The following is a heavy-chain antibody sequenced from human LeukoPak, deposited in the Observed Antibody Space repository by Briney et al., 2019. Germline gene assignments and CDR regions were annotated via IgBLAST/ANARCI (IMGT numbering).Heavy chain of an antibody. Sequence: GGSPRLSCAASGFTFSSYSMNWVRQAPGKGLEWVSSISSSSSYIYYADSVKGRFTISRDNAKNSLYLQMNSLRAEDTAVYYCARDQAYYYDSSGYDIFDYWGQGALVTVSS. CDR2: ISSSSSYI. J-gene: IGHJ4*02. V-gene: IGHV3-21*01. CDR3: ARDQAYYYDSSGYDIFDY. CDR1: GFTFSSYS. D-gene: IGHD3-22*01.